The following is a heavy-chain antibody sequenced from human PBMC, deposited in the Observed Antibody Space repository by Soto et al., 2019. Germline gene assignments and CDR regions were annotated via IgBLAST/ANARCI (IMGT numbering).Heavy chain of an antibody. CDR1: GGSISSYY. CDR2: IYYSGST. J-gene: IGHJ4*02. V-gene: IGHV4-59*08. CDR3: ARHAAYGDYLD. D-gene: IGHD4-17*01. Sequence: QVQLQESGPGLVKPSETLSLTCTVSGGSISSYYWSWIRQPPGKGLEWIGYIYYSGSTNYNPSLKSRVTISVDTSKNQFSLKLSSVTAADTAVYYCARHAAYGDYLDWGQGTLVTVSS.